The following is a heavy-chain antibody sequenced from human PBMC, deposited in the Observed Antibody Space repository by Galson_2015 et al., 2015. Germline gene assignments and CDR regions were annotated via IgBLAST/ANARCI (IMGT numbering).Heavy chain of an antibody. V-gene: IGHV3-21*01. Sequence: SLRLSCAASEFTFSSYYMSWVRQAPGKGLEWVSSISSTTTYIYYADSVKGRFTISRDNAKNSLYLQMNSLGAEDTAVYYCARQILDYDFWSGYYPTNFDYWGQGTLATFSS. CDR2: ISSTTTYI. CDR1: EFTFSSYY. D-gene: IGHD3-3*01. CDR3: ARQILDYDFWSGYYPTNFDY. J-gene: IGHJ4*02.